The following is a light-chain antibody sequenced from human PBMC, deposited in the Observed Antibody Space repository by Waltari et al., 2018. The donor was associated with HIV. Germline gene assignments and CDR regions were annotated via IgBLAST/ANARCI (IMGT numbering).Light chain of an antibody. CDR2: RNN. CDR1: SSNIGNNN. CDR3: ATWGDSLSGPVV. V-gene: IGLV1-47*01. Sequence: QSVLTQPPSASGTPGQRVTISCSGSSSNIGNNNVYWYRQLPGLAPRLLIYRNNHRPSGGPDRVSGSKSGTSASLAISGLRSEDEADYYCATWGDSLSGPVVFGGGTKLTVL. J-gene: IGLJ2*01.